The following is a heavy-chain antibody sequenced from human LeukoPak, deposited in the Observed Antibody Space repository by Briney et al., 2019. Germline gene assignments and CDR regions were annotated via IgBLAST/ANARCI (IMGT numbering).Heavy chain of an antibody. CDR2: ISNDGSTK. V-gene: IGHV3-30*18. CDR3: AKAAYCTSTSCHFSGYAQRPLDS. CDR1: GFTFNMYG. J-gene: IGHJ4*02. D-gene: IGHD2-2*01. Sequence: PGRSLRLSCAASGFTFNMYGMHWVRQAPGKELEWVAGISNDGSTKDYADSVKGRFTISRDSSKKSMFLQMNSLRAEDTAVYYCAKAAYCTSTSCHFSGYAQRPLDSWGQGTLVTVSS.